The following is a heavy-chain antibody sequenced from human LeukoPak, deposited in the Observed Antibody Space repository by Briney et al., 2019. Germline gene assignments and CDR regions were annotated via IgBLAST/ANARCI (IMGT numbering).Heavy chain of an antibody. CDR1: GFTFSSYA. V-gene: IGHV3-23*01. CDR2: ISGSGGST. Sequence: GGSLRLSCAASGFTFSSYAMSWVRQAPGKGLEWVSTISGSGGSTYYADSVKGRFTISRDNSKNTLYLQMNSLRAEDTAVYYCARDSIPRTYYYDSSGYSFDYWGQGTLVTVSS. CDR3: ARDSIPRTYYYDSSGYSFDY. D-gene: IGHD3-22*01. J-gene: IGHJ4*02.